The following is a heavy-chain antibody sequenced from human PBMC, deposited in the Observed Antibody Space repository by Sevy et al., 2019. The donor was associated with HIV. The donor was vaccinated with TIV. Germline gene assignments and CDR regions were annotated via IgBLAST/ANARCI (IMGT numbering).Heavy chain of an antibody. CDR2: IYYSESA. CDR3: ARQGRYRIKEYYYYYMDV. J-gene: IGHJ6*03. Sequence: SETLSLTCTVSGGSISSYYWCWIRQPPGKGLEWIGYIYYSESANYNPSLKSRVTISVDTSKNQFSLKLSSVTAADTAVYYCARQGRYRIKEYYYYYMDVWGKGTTVTVSS. D-gene: IGHD5-18*01. CDR1: GGSISSYY. V-gene: IGHV4-59*08.